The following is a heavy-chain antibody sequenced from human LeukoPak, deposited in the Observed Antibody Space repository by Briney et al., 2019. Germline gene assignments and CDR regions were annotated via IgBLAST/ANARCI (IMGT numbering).Heavy chain of an antibody. J-gene: IGHJ3*02. CDR2: IYYSGST. V-gene: IGHV4-59*08. Sequence: PSETLSLTCTVSGGPISSYYWSWIRQPPGKGLEWIGYIYYSGSTNYNPSLKSRVTISVDTSKNQFSLKLSSVTAADTAVYYYATYCSGGNCYSDDAFDIWGQGTMVTVSS. CDR1: GGPISSYY. D-gene: IGHD2-15*01. CDR3: ATYCSGGNCYSDDAFDI.